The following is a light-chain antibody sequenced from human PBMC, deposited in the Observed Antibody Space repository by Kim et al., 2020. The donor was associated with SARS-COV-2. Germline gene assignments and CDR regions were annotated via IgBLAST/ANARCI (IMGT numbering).Light chain of an antibody. CDR3: QQYTHLPLT. V-gene: IGKV1-33*01. CDR1: QDISNY. Sequence: DIQMTQSPSSLSASVGHRVTITCQASQDISNYLNWYQQKPGKAPKLLIYDASNLESGVPSRFSGSGSGTDFTFTISSLQPEDIATYYCQQYTHLPLTFGPGTKVDIK. J-gene: IGKJ3*01. CDR2: DAS.